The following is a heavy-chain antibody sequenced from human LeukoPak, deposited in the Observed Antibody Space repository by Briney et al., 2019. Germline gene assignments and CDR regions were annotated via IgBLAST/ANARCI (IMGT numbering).Heavy chain of an antibody. Sequence: SETLSLTCAVYGGSFSGYYWSWNRQPPGKGLEWIGEINHSGSTNYNPSLKSRVTISVDSSKNQFSLKLSSVTAADTAVYYCARGLGTWGQGTLVTVSS. CDR2: INHSGST. CDR3: ARGLGT. D-gene: IGHD7-27*01. V-gene: IGHV4-34*01. CDR1: GGSFSGYY. J-gene: IGHJ5*02.